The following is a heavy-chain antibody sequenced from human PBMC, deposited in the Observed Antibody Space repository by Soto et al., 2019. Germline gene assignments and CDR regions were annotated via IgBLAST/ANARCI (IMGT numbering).Heavy chain of an antibody. V-gene: IGHV3-23*01. CDR2: ISGSGGST. D-gene: IGHD6-13*01. J-gene: IGHJ5*02. Sequence: TGGSLRLSCAASGFTFSSYAMSWVRQAPGKGLGWVSAISGSGGSTYYADPVKGRFTISRDNSKNTLYLQMNSLRAEDTAVYYCAKDFGEIIAAAGTPFFYPWLDPWGQGTLVTVPS. CDR3: AKDFGEIIAAAGTPFFYPWLDP. CDR1: GFTFSSYA.